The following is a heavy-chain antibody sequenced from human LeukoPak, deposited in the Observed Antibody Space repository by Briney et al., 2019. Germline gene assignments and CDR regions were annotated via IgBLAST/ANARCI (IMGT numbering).Heavy chain of an antibody. D-gene: IGHD3-10*01. V-gene: IGHV3-33*05. CDR1: GLTFSMPP. J-gene: IGHJ6*03. Sequence: GGSLRLSCAASGLTFSMPPMDWVRQAPGKGLEGVAVIQNDGNSKNYADSVKGRFTISRDNSKNTLYLQMNSLRAGDTAVYYCARSLRVRGVPDYMDVWGKGTTVTISS. CDR2: IQNDGNSK. CDR3: ARSLRVRGVPDYMDV.